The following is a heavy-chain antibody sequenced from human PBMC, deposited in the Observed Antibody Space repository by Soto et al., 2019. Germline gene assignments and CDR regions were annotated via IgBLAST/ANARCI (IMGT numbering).Heavy chain of an antibody. D-gene: IGHD3-3*01. CDR3: ARDGGFYYGMDV. J-gene: IGHJ6*02. Sequence: SETLSLTCTVSGGSIGSYYWNWIRQPPGKGLEWIGYIYYSGSTNYNPSLKSRVTISGDTSKNQFSLKLSSVTAADTAVYYCARDGGFYYGMDVWGQGTTVTVS. V-gene: IGHV4-59*01. CDR2: IYYSGST. CDR1: GGSIGSYY.